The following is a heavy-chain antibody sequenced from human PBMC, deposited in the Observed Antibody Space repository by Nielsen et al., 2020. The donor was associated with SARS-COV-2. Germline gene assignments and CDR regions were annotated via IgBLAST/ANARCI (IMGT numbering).Heavy chain of an antibody. CDR1: GGSIKSYY. J-gene: IGHJ4*02. CDR3: GRGGSAWYNIDY. V-gene: IGHV4-59*01. CDR2: FYYSGST. Sequence: SETLSLTCTVSGGSIKSYYWTWIRQPPGKGLEWIGYFYYSGSTNYNPSLKSRVTISFDSSKSQLSLKLTSVTAVDTAVYYCGRGGSAWYNIDYWGQGARVTVSS. D-gene: IGHD6-19*01.